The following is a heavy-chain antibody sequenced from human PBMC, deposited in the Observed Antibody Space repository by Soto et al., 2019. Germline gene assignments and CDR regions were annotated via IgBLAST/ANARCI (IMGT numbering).Heavy chain of an antibody. CDR1: GLSLNKDRLG. V-gene: IGHV2-26*01. J-gene: IGHJ5*02. CDR3: ALIKDCSTTDSYLASFDP. D-gene: IGHD2-2*01. Sequence: QVTLKESGPVLVKPTETLTLTCTVSGLSLNKDRLGVSWIRQPPGKALEWLAHIFSNDDKSYSTSLKSRLTTSQDTSRSQVVLTMTNMDPVDSATYYCALIKDCSTTDSYLASFDPWGQGTLVTVSS. CDR2: IFSNDDK.